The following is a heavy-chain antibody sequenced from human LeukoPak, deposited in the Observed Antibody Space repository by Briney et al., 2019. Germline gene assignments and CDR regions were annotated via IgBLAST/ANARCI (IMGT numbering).Heavy chain of an antibody. CDR2: INPNSGGT. CDR3: ARGSRTMIALYY. J-gene: IGHJ4*02. D-gene: IGHD3-22*01. Sequence: ASVKVSCKASGYTFTGYYMHWVRQARGQGLEWIGWINPNSGGTNYAQKFQGRVTMTRDTSISTAYMELSRLRSDDTAVYYCARGSRTMIALYYWGQGTLVTVSS. CDR1: GYTFTGYY. V-gene: IGHV1-2*02.